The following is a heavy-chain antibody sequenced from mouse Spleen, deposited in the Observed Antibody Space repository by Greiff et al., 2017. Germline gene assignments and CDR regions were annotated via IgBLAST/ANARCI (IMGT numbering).Heavy chain of an antibody. V-gene: IGHV5-16*01. D-gene: IGHD1-1*01. Sequence: EVMLVESEGGLVQPGSSMKLSCTASGFTFSDYYMAWVRQVPEKGLEWVANINYDGSSTYYLDSLKSRFIISRDNAKNILYLQMSSLKSEDTATYYCARGGGVVASYYYAMDYWGQGTSVTVSS. CDR1: GFTFSDYY. CDR3: ARGGGVVASYYYAMDY. J-gene: IGHJ4*01. CDR2: INYDGSST.